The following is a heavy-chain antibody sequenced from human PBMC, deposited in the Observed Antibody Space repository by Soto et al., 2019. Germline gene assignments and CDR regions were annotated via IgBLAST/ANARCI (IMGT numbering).Heavy chain of an antibody. CDR1: GYTFTSYG. J-gene: IGHJ4*02. CDR3: ARASPYGDYALDY. Sequence: GASVKVSCKASGYTFTSYGISWVRQAPGQGLEWMGWISAYNGNTNYAQKLQGRVTMTTDTSTSTAYMKLRSVTAADTAVYYCARASPYGDYALDYWGQGTLVTVSS. V-gene: IGHV1-18*01. CDR2: ISAYNGNT. D-gene: IGHD4-17*01.